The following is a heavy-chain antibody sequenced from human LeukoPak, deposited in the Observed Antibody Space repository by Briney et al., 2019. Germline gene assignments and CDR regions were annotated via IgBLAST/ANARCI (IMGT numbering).Heavy chain of an antibody. V-gene: IGHV4-30-4*08. J-gene: IGHJ3*02. D-gene: IGHD6-13*01. CDR2: IYYSGST. CDR3: ARGGVAAAGLHDAFDI. Sequence: WVRQPPGKGLEWIGYIYYSGSTYYNPSLKSRVTISVDTSKNQFSLKLSSVTAADTAVYYCARGGVAAAGLHDAFDIWGQGTMVTVSS.